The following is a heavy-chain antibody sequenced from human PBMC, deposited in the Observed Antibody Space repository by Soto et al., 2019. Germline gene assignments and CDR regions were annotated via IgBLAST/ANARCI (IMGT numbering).Heavy chain of an antibody. Sequence: NPGGSLRLSCAASGFTFSSYSMNWVRQAPGKGLEWVSSISSSSSYIYYADSVKGRFTISRDNAKNSLYLQMNSLRAEDTAVYYCARDLIVVVPAAIRRGMDVWGQGTTVTVSS. D-gene: IGHD2-2*01. CDR2: ISSSSSYI. J-gene: IGHJ6*02. CDR1: GFTFSSYS. CDR3: ARDLIVVVPAAIRRGMDV. V-gene: IGHV3-21*01.